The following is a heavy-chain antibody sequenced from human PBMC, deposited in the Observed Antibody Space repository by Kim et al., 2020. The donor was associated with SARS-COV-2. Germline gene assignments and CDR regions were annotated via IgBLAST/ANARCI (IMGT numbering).Heavy chain of an antibody. CDR3: AREETMVRGSAHHPSFDY. Sequence: GGSLRLSCAASGFTFSSYAMHWVRQAPGKGLEWVAVISYDGSNKYYADSVKGRFTISRDNSKNTLYLQMNSLRAEDTAVYYCAREETMVRGSAHHPSFDYWGQGTLVTVSS. CDR2: ISYDGSNK. D-gene: IGHD3-10*01. J-gene: IGHJ4*02. CDR1: GFTFSSYA. V-gene: IGHV3-30*04.